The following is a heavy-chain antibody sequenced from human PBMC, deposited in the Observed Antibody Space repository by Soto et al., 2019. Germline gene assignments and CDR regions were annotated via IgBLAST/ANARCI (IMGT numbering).Heavy chain of an antibody. Sequence: QITLKESGPTLVKPTQTLTLTCTLSGLSLSTSGVGVGWMREPPGKALEWLALIYWADDKRYSPFLKSRLTITKDTSKNQVVLTLTNMDPVDTATYYCALKGDGYRGFKYWGQGTLVTVSS. D-gene: IGHD5-12*01. CDR2: IYWADDK. V-gene: IGHV2-5*02. CDR3: ALKGDGYRGFKY. J-gene: IGHJ4*02. CDR1: GLSLSTSGVG.